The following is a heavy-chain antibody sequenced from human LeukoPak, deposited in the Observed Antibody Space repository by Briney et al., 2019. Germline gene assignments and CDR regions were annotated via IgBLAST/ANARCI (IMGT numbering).Heavy chain of an antibody. J-gene: IGHJ4*02. CDR2: IHSSGTVK. D-gene: IGHD5-12*01. Sequence: GGSLRLSCVVSRFPFSIYEMNWVRQAPGRGLEWVSNIHSSGTVKYYSDSVKGRFSISRDNAKSSLYLQMNSLRVEDTAVYYCALLTVASDFDYWGQGALVTVSS. CDR1: RFPFSIYE. V-gene: IGHV3-48*03. CDR3: ALLTVASDFDY.